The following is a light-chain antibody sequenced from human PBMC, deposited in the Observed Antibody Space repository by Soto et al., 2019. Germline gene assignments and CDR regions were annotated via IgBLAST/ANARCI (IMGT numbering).Light chain of an antibody. J-gene: IGLJ1*01. V-gene: IGLV2-11*01. Sequence: QSALTQPRSVSGSPGQSVTISCTGTSSDVGAYSYVSWYQQHPGKAPKLMIYDVTKRPSGVPDRFSGSKSGNTASLTISGLQAEDKADYYCCSYAGSPTLYVFGTGTKVTVL. CDR2: DVT. CDR3: CSYAGSPTLYV. CDR1: SSDVGAYSY.